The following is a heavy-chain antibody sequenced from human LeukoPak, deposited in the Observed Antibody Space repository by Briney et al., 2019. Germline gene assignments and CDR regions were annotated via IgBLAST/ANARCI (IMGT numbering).Heavy chain of an antibody. CDR3: AKDKNVVVPAAILGDP. J-gene: IGHJ5*02. CDR2: ISGGGGST. Sequence: GGSLRLSCAASGFTFSSYAMSWVRQAPGKGLEWVSAISGGGGSTYYADSVKGRFTISRDNSKNTLYLQMNSLRAEDTAVYYCAKDKNVVVPAAILGDPWGQGTLVTVSS. CDR1: GFTFSSYA. V-gene: IGHV3-23*01. D-gene: IGHD2-2*01.